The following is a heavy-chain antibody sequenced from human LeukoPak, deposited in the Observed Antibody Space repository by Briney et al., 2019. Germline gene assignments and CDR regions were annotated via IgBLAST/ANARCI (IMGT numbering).Heavy chain of an antibody. Sequence: GGSLRLSCAASGFIFNNYWMNWVRQAPGKGLEWVSYISSSGSTIYCADSVKGRFTISRDNAKNSLYLQMNSLRAEDTAVYYCAELGITMIGGVWGKGTTVTISS. CDR2: ISSSGSTI. J-gene: IGHJ6*04. CDR1: GFIFNNYW. D-gene: IGHD3-10*02. V-gene: IGHV3-48*04. CDR3: AELGITMIGGV.